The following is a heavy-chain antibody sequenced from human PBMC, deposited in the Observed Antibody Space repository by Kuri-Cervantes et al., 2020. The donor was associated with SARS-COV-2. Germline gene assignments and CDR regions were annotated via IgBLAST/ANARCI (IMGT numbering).Heavy chain of an antibody. CDR1: GFTFTSHA. J-gene: IGHJ4*02. V-gene: IGHV3-30*03. CDR3: AGTKRGKTYFDY. D-gene: IGHD3-10*01. CDR2: ISYDGSNK. Sequence: LSLTCAVSGFTFTSHAMHWVRQAPGKGLEWVALISYDGSNKFYADSVKGRFTISRDNSKNTMYLQMNSLRAEDTAVYYCAGTKRGKTYFDYWGQGTLVTVSS.